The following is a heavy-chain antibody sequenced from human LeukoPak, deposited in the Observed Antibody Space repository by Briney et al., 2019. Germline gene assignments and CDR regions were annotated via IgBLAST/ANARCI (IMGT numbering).Heavy chain of an antibody. CDR1: GGSVRSDSNY. Sequence: PSETLSLTCTVSGGSVRSDSNYWSWIRQPAGKGLEWIGRISTSGSTNYNPSLKSRVTMSVDTSKNQFSLKLNSVTAADTAVYYCARDLYVSRLEWHLDYWGQGTLVTVSS. CDR2: ISTSGST. J-gene: IGHJ4*02. D-gene: IGHD3-3*01. CDR3: ARDLYVSRLEWHLDY. V-gene: IGHV4-61*02.